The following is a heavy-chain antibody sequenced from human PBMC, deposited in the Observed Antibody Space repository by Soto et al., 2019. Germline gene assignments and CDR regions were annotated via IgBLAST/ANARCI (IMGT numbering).Heavy chain of an antibody. D-gene: IGHD3-22*01. CDR2: ISAYNGNT. V-gene: IGHV1-18*01. CDR1: GYTFTSYG. J-gene: IGHJ4*02. CDR3: ARDRHYYDRSGYYRHDY. Sequence: GASVKVSCKASGYTFTSYGISWVRQAPGQGLEWMGWISAYNGNTNYAQKLQGRVTMTTDTSTSTAYMELRSLRSDDTAVYYCARDRHYYDRSGYYRHDYWGTGTLVTVS.